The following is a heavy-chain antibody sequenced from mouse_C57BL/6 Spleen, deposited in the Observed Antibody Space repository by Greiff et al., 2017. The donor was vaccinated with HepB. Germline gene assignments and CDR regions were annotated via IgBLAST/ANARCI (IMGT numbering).Heavy chain of an antibody. D-gene: IGHD2-4*01. CDR1: GFSFNTYA. Sequence: EVQGVESGGGLVQPKGSLKLSCAASGFSFNTYAMNWVRQAPGKGLEWVARIRSKSNNYATYYADSVKDRFTISRDDSESMLYLQMNNLKTEDTAMYYCVRHAIYYDYDEGFAYWGQGTLVTVSA. J-gene: IGHJ3*01. CDR3: VRHAIYYDYDEGFAY. V-gene: IGHV10-1*01. CDR2: IRSKSNNYAT.